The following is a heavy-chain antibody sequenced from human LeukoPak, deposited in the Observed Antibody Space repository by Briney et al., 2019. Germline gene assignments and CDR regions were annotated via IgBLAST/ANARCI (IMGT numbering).Heavy chain of an antibody. CDR3: AREIVGGFNPGAY. Sequence: SETLSLTCTVSPDSTTSSFWSWVRQPPGKGLEWIGEIHRSGSTNYNPSLQSRVTISIDRSKNQIALELSSVTAADTAVYYCAREIVGGFNPGAYWGQGTLVTVSS. D-gene: IGHD1-14*01. J-gene: IGHJ4*02. V-gene: IGHV4-4*02. CDR1: PDSTTSSF. CDR2: IHRSGST.